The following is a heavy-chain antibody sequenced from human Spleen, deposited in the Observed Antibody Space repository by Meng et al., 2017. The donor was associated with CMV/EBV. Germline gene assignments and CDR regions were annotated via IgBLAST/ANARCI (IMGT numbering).Heavy chain of an antibody. Sequence: QGALQESGPGLVKPSETVSLTCTVSAGSLSIYFWSWVRQPAGKGLEWIGRIYRSGGTNYNPSLESRVTMSVDTSKNQFSLKLTSVTAADTAMYYCVRGLGGYSNQGFDSWGQGTLVTVSS. CDR3: VRGLGGYSNQGFDS. CDR2: IYRSGGT. CDR1: AGSLSIYF. J-gene: IGHJ4*02. V-gene: IGHV4-4*07. D-gene: IGHD5-18*01.